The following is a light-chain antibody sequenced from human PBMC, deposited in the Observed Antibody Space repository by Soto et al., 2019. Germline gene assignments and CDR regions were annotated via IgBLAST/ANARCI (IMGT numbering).Light chain of an antibody. CDR3: QQRINWPEFT. V-gene: IGKV3-11*01. CDR1: QSVSSS. Sequence: VLTQSPATLSLSPGDRAILSCRASQSVSSSLAWYQQKPGQAPRLLLYHASNRATGIPARFSGSVSGTEFTLTISSLEPEDFAVYYCQQRINWPEFTFGPGTKVEIK. CDR2: HAS. J-gene: IGKJ3*01.